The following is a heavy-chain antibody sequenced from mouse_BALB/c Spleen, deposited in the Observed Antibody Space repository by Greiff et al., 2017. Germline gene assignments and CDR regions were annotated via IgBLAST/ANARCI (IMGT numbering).Heavy chain of an antibody. CDR2: IWAGGST. CDR1: GFSLTSYG. V-gene: IGHV2-9*02. D-gene: IGHD1-1*01. CDR3: ARDEGNYYGSSYGY. Sequence: VNVVESGPGLVAPSQSLSITCTVSGFSLTSYGVHWVRQPPGKGLEWLGVIWAGGSTNYNSALMSRLSISKDNSKSQVFLKMNSLQTDDTAMYYCARDEGNYYGSSYGYWGQGTTLTVSS. J-gene: IGHJ2*01.